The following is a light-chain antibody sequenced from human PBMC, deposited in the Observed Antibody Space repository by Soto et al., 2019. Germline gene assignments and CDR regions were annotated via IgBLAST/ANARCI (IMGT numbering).Light chain of an antibody. CDR1: SSDVGSYNL. CDR2: EGD. Sequence: QSVLTQPASVSGSPGQSITISCTGTSSDVGSYNLVSWYQRRPGKAPKLMIYEGDKRPSGVSSRFSASKSGNTASFTISGLQAEDEADYYCCSYAGSTTLVFGGGTKLTVL. CDR3: CSYAGSTTLV. V-gene: IGLV2-23*01. J-gene: IGLJ3*02.